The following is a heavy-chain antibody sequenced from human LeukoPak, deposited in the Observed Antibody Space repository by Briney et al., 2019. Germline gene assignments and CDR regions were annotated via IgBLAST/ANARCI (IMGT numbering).Heavy chain of an antibody. J-gene: IGHJ6*02. CDR1: GFTFSSYS. CDR3: ARVQIDLCIGMDV. V-gene: IGHV3-21*01. Sequence: GGSLRLPCAACGFTFSSYSKQGARDAPGKGLEWVSSISSSSSYIYYADSAKGRFTISRDNAKNSLYLQMNSLRAEDTAVYYCARVQIDLCIGMDVWGQGTTVTVSS. CDR2: ISSSSSYI. D-gene: IGHD2-15*01.